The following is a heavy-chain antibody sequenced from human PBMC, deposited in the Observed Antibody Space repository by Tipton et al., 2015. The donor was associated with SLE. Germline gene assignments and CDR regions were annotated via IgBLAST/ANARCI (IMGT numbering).Heavy chain of an antibody. Sequence: SLRPSCAASGFTFSSYTMNWVRQAPGKGLEWVSSISSSSTYIYYTDSVKGRFTVSRDNAKNSLYLQMDSLRAEDTAVYYCARDRLYTTSWLRFDYWGQGALVTVSA. CDR1: GFTFSSYT. J-gene: IGHJ4*02. V-gene: IGHV3-21*03. CDR3: ARDRLYTTSWLRFDY. D-gene: IGHD5-18*01. CDR2: ISSSSTYI.